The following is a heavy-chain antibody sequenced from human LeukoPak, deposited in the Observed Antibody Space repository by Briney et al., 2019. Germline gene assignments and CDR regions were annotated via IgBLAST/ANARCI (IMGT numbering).Heavy chain of an antibody. CDR3: AKAHRVLRYFDWFVDGMDV. Sequence: GGSLRLSCVASGLTLSGYWMHWVRQAPGKGLVWVSRINGDASSTSYADSVKGRFTISRDNAKSTLYLQMNSLRVEDTAVYYCAKAHRVLRYFDWFVDGMDVWGQGTTVTVSS. V-gene: IGHV3-74*01. CDR2: INGDASST. D-gene: IGHD3-9*01. J-gene: IGHJ6*02. CDR1: GLTLSGYW.